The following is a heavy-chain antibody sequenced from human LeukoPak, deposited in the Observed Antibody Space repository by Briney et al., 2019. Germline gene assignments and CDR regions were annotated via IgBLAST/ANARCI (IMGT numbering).Heavy chain of an antibody. CDR1: GGSFSGYY. CDR2: INRSGST. Sequence: PSETLSLTCAVYGGSFSGYYWSWIRQPPGKGLEWIGEINRSGSTNYNPSLKSRVTISVDTSKNQFSLKLSSVTAADTAVYYCGRSNDYGDYKTDYWGQGTLVTVSS. V-gene: IGHV4-34*01. D-gene: IGHD4-17*01. J-gene: IGHJ4*02. CDR3: GRSNDYGDYKTDY.